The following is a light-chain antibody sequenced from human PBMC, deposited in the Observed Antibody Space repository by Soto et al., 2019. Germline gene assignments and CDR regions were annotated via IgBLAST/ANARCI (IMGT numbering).Light chain of an antibody. CDR1: SGSVSTSYY. CDR2: STT. V-gene: IGLV8-61*01. Sequence: QSVVTQDPSVSVSPGETVTITCGLTSGSVSTSYYPTWYQQTPGQAPHTLIYSTTNRPSGVPDRFSGSNLGNTAALTITGAEADDDSYCCCMLYVSNGIYVFGTGTKVTVL. CDR3: MLYVSNGIYV. J-gene: IGLJ1*01.